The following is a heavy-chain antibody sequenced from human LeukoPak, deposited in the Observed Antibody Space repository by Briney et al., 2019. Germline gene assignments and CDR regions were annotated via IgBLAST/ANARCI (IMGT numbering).Heavy chain of an antibody. J-gene: IGHJ4*02. V-gene: IGHV3-48*01. Sequence: GGSLRLSCAASGFTFSSYSMNWVRQAPGKGLEWVSYISSSSSTIYYADSVKGRFTISRGNAKNSLYLQMNSLRAEDTAVYYCARDGGFGYRYGTDYWGQGNLVTVSS. D-gene: IGHD5-18*01. CDR1: GFTFSSYS. CDR2: ISSSSSTI. CDR3: ARDGGFGYRYGTDY.